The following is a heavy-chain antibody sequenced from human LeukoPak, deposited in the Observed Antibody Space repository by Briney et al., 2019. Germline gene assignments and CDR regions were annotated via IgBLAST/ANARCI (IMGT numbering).Heavy chain of an antibody. CDR2: ISYDGSNK. Sequence: GRSLRLSCAASGFTFSSYGMHWVRQAPGKGLEWVAVISYDGSNKYYADSVKGRFTISRDNSKNTLYLQMNSLRAEDTAVYYCAKDHEGAYDYWAREPWSPSPQ. J-gene: IGHJ4*02. CDR1: GFTFSSYG. CDR3: AKDHEGAYDY. V-gene: IGHV3-30*18. D-gene: IGHD1-26*01.